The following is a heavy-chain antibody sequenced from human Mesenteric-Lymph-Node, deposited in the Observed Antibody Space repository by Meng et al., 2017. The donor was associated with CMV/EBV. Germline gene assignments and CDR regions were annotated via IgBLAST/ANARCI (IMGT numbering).Heavy chain of an antibody. V-gene: IGHV3-30*14. CDR1: GFAFRSHA. J-gene: IGHJ4*02. CDR3: ARGNSNYGY. D-gene: IGHD4-11*01. Sequence: GGSLRLSCEASGFAFRSHAMHWVRQAPGKGLEWVAVISYDGNNKYYADSVKGRFTISRDNSKNTVYLQMNSLSTEDTAVYYCARGNSNYGYWGQGTLVTVSS. CDR2: ISYDGNNK.